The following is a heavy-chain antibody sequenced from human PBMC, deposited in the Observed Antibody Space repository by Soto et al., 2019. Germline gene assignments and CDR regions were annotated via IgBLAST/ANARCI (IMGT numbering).Heavy chain of an antibody. J-gene: IGHJ4*02. CDR3: ARHYYDSSGYYYNDY. CDR1: GFTVSSNY. V-gene: IGHV3-53*01. Sequence: GGSLRLSCAASGFTVSSNYMSWVRQAPGKGLEWVSVIYSGGSTYYADSVKGRFTISRDNSKNTLYLQMNSLRAEDTAVYYCARHYYDSSGYYYNDYWGQGTLVTVSS. CDR2: IYSGGST. D-gene: IGHD3-22*01.